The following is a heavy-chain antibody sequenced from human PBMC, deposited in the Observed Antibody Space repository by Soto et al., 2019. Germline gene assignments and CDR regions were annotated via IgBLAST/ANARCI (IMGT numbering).Heavy chain of an antibody. Sequence: ASVKVSCKASGYTFTSYGISWVRQAPRQGLEWMGWISAYNGNTNYAQKLQGRVTMTTDTSTSTAYMELRSLRSDDTAVYYCARVPPPKWLFSYYFDYWGQGTLVTVSS. V-gene: IGHV1-18*01. J-gene: IGHJ4*02. CDR1: GYTFTSYG. CDR3: ARVPPPKWLFSYYFDY. D-gene: IGHD3-22*01. CDR2: ISAYNGNT.